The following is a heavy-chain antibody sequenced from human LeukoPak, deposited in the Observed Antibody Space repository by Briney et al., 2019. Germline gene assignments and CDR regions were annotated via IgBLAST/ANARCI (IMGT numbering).Heavy chain of an antibody. J-gene: IGHJ3*02. Sequence: AGGSLRVSCAASGFTVSSNYMSWVRQAPGKGLEWVALISYDGGKKYYADSVKGRFTISRDNSKNTLYLQINSLIPDDTAVYYCAKGKQQWWTFDALDIWGQGTTVTVSS. D-gene: IGHD5-18*01. CDR1: GFTVSSNY. V-gene: IGHV3-30*18. CDR2: ISYDGGKK. CDR3: AKGKQQWWTFDALDI.